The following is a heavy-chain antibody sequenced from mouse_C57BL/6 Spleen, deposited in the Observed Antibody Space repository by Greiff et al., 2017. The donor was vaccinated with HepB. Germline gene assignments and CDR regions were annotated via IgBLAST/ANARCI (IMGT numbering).Heavy chain of an antibody. J-gene: IGHJ2*01. CDR2: IDPENGDT. D-gene: IGHD1-1*01. CDR1: GFNIKDDY. V-gene: IGHV14-4*01. Sequence: VQLQQSGAELVRPGASVKLSCTASGFNIKDDYMHWVKQRPEQGLEWIGWIDPENGDTEYASKFQGKATITADTSSNTAYLQLSSLTSEDTAVYYCTPFITTVPKGDYWGQGTTLTVSS. CDR3: TPFITTVPKGDY.